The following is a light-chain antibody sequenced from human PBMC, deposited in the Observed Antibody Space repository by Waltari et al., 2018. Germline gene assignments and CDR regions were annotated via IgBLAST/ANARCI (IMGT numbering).Light chain of an antibody. V-gene: IGKV2-28*01. CDR2: LGS. CDR1: QSLLHSNGYNY. CDR3: MQRLEFPYT. Sequence: DIVMTQSPLSLPVTPGEPASISCRSSQSLLHSNGYNYLDWYLQKPGQSPQLLIYLGSNRASRVPDRFSGAGSGRNFSLQISRVEADDVGVYYCMQRLEFPYTFGRGTRL. J-gene: IGKJ2*01.